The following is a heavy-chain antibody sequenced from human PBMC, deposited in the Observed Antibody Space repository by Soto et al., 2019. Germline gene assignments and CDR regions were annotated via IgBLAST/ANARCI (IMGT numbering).Heavy chain of an antibody. Sequence: ASVKVSCKASGYTVTSYGISWVRQAPGQGLEWMGWISAYNGNTNYAQKLQGRVTMTTDTSTSTAYMELRSLRSDDTAVYYCARPHDYGDDDAFDIWGQGTMVTVSS. D-gene: IGHD4-17*01. CDR1: GYTVTSYG. CDR3: ARPHDYGDDDAFDI. V-gene: IGHV1-18*01. CDR2: ISAYNGNT. J-gene: IGHJ3*02.